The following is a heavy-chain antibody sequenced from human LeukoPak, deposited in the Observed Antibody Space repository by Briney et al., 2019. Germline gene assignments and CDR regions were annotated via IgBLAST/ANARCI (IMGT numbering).Heavy chain of an antibody. Sequence: GSSVKVSCKASGGIFSSYAISWVRQAPGQGLEWMGGIIPIFGTANYAQKFQGRVTITADESTSTAYMELSSLRSEDTAVYYCAREGYYDSSGYYNPDADAFDIWGQGTMVTVSS. CDR2: IIPIFGTA. CDR1: GGIFSSYA. V-gene: IGHV1-69*01. D-gene: IGHD3-22*01. J-gene: IGHJ3*02. CDR3: AREGYYDSSGYYNPDADAFDI.